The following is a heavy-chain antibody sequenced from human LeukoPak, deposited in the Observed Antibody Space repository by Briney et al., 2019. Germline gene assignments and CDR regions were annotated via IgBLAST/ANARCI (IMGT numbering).Heavy chain of an antibody. V-gene: IGHV3-21*01. CDR3: ASFLTTVTPSPKNYYYYGMDV. Sequence: GGSLRLSCAASGFTFSSYSMNWVRQAPGKGLEWVSSISSSSSYIYYADSVKGRFTISRDNAKNSLYLQMNSLRGEDTAVYYCASFLTTVTPSPKNYYYYGMDVWGQGTTVTVSS. J-gene: IGHJ6*02. CDR2: ISSSSSYI. D-gene: IGHD4-17*01. CDR1: GFTFSSYS.